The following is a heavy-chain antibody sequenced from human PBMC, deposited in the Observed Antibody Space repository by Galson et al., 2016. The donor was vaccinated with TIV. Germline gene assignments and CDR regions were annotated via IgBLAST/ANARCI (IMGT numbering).Heavy chain of an antibody. Sequence: SLRLSCTASGYTFSTYGMYWVRQAPGKGLQWVAFIRSYGSNEYYAPTVKGRFTISRDNSKNTLYLQMNSLRNEDTAVYYWSKDGYAGLTISHLCTSTSGYVDYWGQGTLVTVSS. J-gene: IGHJ4*02. CDR1: GYTFSTYG. D-gene: IGHD2-2*01. CDR2: IRSYGSNE. V-gene: IGHV3-30*02. CDR3: SKDGYAGLTISHLCTSTSGYVDY.